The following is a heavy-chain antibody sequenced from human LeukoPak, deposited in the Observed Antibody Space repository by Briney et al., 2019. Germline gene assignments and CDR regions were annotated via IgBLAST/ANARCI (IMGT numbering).Heavy chain of an antibody. V-gene: IGHV3-48*03. CDR2: ISSSGSTT. J-gene: IGHJ4*02. D-gene: IGHD3-10*01. CDR1: GFTFSSYE. CDR3: ARYGDY. Sequence: GGSLRLSCAASGFTFSSYEMNRVRQAPGKGLEWVSYISSSGSTTYYADSVKGRFTISRDNAKNSLNLQMNSLRAEDTAVYYCARYGDYWGQGTLVTVSS.